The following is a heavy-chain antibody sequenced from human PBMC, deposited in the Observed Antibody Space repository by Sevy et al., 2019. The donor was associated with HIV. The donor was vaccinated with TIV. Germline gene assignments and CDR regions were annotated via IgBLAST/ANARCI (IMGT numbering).Heavy chain of an antibody. CDR2: ISGSGGST. Sequence: GGSLRLSCAASGFTFSSYAMSWVRQAPGKGLEWVSVISGSGGSTYYADSVKGRFTISRDNSKNTLYLQMNSLRAEDTAVYYCAKADYYYYYMDVWGKGTTVTVSS. V-gene: IGHV3-23*01. CDR3: AKADYYYYYMDV. J-gene: IGHJ6*03. CDR1: GFTFSSYA.